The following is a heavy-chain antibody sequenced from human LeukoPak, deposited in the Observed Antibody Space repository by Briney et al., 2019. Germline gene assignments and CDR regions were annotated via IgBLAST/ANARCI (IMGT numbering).Heavy chain of an antibody. CDR3: ARENPTWVIGGFDY. CDR1: GFTFSSYG. J-gene: IGHJ4*02. V-gene: IGHV3-33*01. D-gene: IGHD2-21*01. CDR2: IWYDGSDK. Sequence: GGSLRLSCAASGFTFSSYGIHWVRQAPGKGLEWVAVIWYDGSDKYYADSVKGRFTISRDNSKNTLYLQMNSLRAEDTAVYYCARENPTWVIGGFDYWGQGTLVTVSS.